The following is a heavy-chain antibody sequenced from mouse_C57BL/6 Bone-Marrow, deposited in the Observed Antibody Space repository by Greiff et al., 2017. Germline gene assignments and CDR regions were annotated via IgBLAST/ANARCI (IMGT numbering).Heavy chain of an antibody. J-gene: IGHJ1*03. CDR1: GYTFTSYG. Sequence: QVQLQQSGAELARPGASVKLSCTASGYTFTSYGISWVNQRTGQGLEWIGAIYPRSGNTYYNEKFKGKATLTADKSSSTAYMELRSLTSEDSAVYFCARSTIRRYFDVWGTGTTVTVSS. V-gene: IGHV1-81*01. CDR3: ARSTIRRYFDV. CDR2: IYPRSGNT.